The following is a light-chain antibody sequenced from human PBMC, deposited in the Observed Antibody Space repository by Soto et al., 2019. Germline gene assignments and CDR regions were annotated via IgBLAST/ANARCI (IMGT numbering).Light chain of an antibody. J-gene: IGKJ5*01. CDR2: DTS. CDR1: QSVSIK. CDR3: QQRSTWPT. V-gene: IGKV3-15*01. Sequence: EIVMTQSPATLSVSPGERATLSCRASQSVSIKLAWYQQKPGQAPRLLIYDTSTRATGIPARFSRSGSGTEFTLTISSLQSEDFALYYCQQRSTWPTFGPGTRLEIK.